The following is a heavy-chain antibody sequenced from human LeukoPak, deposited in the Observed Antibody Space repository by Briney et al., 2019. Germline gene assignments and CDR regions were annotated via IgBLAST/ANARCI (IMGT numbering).Heavy chain of an antibody. CDR1: GFTFSSFW. V-gene: IGHV3-7*03. D-gene: IGHD4-17*01. J-gene: IGHJ5*02. CDR3: ARNYGDYVA. CDR2: IKKDGSEK. Sequence: GGSLRLSCAASGFTFSSFWMSWVRLAPGKGLEYVANIKKDGSEKYYADSVRGRFSISRDNAKNSLFLQMTSLRAEDTAVYYCARNYGDYVAWGQGTLVTVSS.